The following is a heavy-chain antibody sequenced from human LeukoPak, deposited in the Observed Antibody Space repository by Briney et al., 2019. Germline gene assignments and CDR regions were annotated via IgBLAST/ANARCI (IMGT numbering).Heavy chain of an antibody. CDR3: ARLRGTRVAYYYYYYGMDV. D-gene: IGHD3-16*01. CDR1: GGSISSYY. Sequence: SSQTLSLTCTVSGGSISSYYWSWIRQPPGKGLEWIGYIYYRGSTNYNPSLKSRVTISVDTSKNQFSLKLSSVTAADTAVYYCARLRGTRVAYYYYYYGMDVWGQGTTVTVSS. CDR2: IYYRGST. J-gene: IGHJ6*02. V-gene: IGHV4-59*08.